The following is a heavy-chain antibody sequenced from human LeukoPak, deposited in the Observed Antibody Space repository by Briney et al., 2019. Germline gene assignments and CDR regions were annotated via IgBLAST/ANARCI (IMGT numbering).Heavy chain of an antibody. CDR2: IYPDDSDT. Sequence: GESLKISCKGPGYSFTDYWIGWVRQMPGKGLEWMGIIYPDDSDTRYSPSFQGQVTISADKSISTAYLQWSSLKASDTAMYYCARHLPYYYGSGTKYYFDYWGQGTLVTVSS. V-gene: IGHV5-51*01. D-gene: IGHD3-10*01. CDR3: ARHLPYYYGSGTKYYFDY. J-gene: IGHJ4*02. CDR1: GYSFTDYW.